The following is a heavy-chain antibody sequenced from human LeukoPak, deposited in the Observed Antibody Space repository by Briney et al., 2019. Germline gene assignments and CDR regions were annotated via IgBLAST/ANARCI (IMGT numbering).Heavy chain of an antibody. D-gene: IGHD4-17*01. CDR2: ISYDGSNK. V-gene: IGHV3-30*04. J-gene: IGHJ4*02. Sequence: GGSLTLSCAPSAFTFSSYAMHWVRQAPGKGLEWVAVISYDGSNKYYADSVKGRFTISRDNSKNTLHLQMNSLRAEDTAVYYCARDYSTVTTFFDYWGQGTLVTVSS. CDR3: ARDYSTVTTFFDY. CDR1: AFTFSSYA.